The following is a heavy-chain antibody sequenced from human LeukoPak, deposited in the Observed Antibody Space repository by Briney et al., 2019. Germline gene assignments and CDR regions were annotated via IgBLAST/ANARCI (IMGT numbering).Heavy chain of an antibody. Sequence: ASVKVSCKASGYTSTGYYMHWVRQAPGQGLEWMGWINPNSGGTNYVEKFQDRVTMTRDTSISTAYMELSRLRSDDTAVYYCVLAVAGTYYFDYWGQGTLVTVSS. J-gene: IGHJ4*02. V-gene: IGHV1-2*02. CDR2: INPNSGGT. CDR3: VLAVAGTYYFDY. D-gene: IGHD6-19*01. CDR1: GYTSTGYY.